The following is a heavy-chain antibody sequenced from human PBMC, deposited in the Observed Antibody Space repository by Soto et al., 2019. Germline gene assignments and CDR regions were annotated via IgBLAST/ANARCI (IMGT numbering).Heavy chain of an antibody. V-gene: IGHV3-21*01. D-gene: IGHD2-15*01. Sequence: EVQLVESGGGLVKPGGSLRLSCAASGFTFSSYSMNWVRQAPGTGLEWVSSISSSSSYIYYADAVKGRFTISRDNAKNSLYLQMNSLRAEDTAVYYCARGTCSGGSCYYLGAFDIWGQGTMVTVSS. CDR3: ARGTCSGGSCYYLGAFDI. CDR1: GFTFSSYS. CDR2: ISSSSSYI. J-gene: IGHJ3*02.